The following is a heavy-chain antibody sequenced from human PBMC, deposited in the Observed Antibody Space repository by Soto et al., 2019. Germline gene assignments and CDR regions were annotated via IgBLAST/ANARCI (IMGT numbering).Heavy chain of an antibody. D-gene: IGHD6-19*01. Sequence: EVQLVESGGDSVQRGGSLRLSCVASGFTFSVYSMNWVRQAPGKGLEWFSYITSDTKTIKYADSVKGRFTISRDNAKNSVYLQMNSLRDEDTAVYYCARSVEGHFDYWGQGTVVTVSS. J-gene: IGHJ4*02. CDR3: ARSVEGHFDY. CDR1: GFTFSVYS. CDR2: ITSDTKTI. V-gene: IGHV3-48*02.